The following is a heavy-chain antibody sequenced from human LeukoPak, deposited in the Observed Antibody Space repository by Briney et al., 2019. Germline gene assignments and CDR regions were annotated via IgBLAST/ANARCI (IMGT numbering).Heavy chain of an antibody. V-gene: IGHV3-66*01. Sequence: GGSLRLSCAASGFTVSSNHMSWVRQAPGKGLEWVSVIYSGGSTYYADSVKGRFTIPRDNSKNTLYLQMNSLRAEDTAVYYCARDGTWYYDSSGYSLDAFDIWGQGTMVTVSS. CDR2: IYSGGST. D-gene: IGHD3-22*01. J-gene: IGHJ3*02. CDR1: GFTVSSNH. CDR3: ARDGTWYYDSSGYSLDAFDI.